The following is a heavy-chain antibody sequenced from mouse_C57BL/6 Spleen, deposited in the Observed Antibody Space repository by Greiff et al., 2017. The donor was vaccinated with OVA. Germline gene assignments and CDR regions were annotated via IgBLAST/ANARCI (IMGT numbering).Heavy chain of an antibody. CDR3: ARLGYYGSGYGYFDY. CDR1: GFTFSSYG. V-gene: IGHV5-6*01. D-gene: IGHD1-1*01. Sequence: EVKLMESGGDLVKPGGSLKLSCAASGFTFSSYGMSWVRQTPDKRLEWVGTISSGGSYTYYPDSVKGRFTISRDNAKNTLYLQMSSLKSEDTAVYYCARLGYYGSGYGYFDYWGQGTTLTVSS. CDR2: ISSGGSYT. J-gene: IGHJ2*01.